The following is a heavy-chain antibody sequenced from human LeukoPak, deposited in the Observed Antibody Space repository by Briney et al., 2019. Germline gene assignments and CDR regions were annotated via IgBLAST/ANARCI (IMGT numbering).Heavy chain of an antibody. V-gene: IGHV4-4*07. J-gene: IGHJ3*02. Sequence: SETLSLTCTVSGGSISSYYWSWIRQPAGKGLEWIGRIYTSGSTNYNPSLKSRVTMSVDTSKYQFSLKLSSVTAADTAVYYCARDFGYYDFWSGYWKGGGPLDAFDIWGQGTMVTVSS. CDR1: GGSISSYY. D-gene: IGHD3-3*01. CDR3: ARDFGYYDFWSGYWKGGGPLDAFDI. CDR2: IYTSGST.